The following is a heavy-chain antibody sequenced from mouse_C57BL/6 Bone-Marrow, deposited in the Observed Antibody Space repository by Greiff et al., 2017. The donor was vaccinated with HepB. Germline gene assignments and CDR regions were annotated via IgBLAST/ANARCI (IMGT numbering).Heavy chain of an antibody. Sequence: QVQLQQPGAELVMPGASVKLSCKASGYTFTSYWMHWVKQRPGQGLEWIGEIDPSDSYTNYNQKFKGKSTLTVDKSSSTAYMQLSSLTSEDSAVYYCARRRGYNYAMDYWGQGTSVTVSS. J-gene: IGHJ4*01. CDR3: ARRRGYNYAMDY. CDR2: IDPSDSYT. D-gene: IGHD2-2*01. CDR1: GYTFTSYW. V-gene: IGHV1-69*01.